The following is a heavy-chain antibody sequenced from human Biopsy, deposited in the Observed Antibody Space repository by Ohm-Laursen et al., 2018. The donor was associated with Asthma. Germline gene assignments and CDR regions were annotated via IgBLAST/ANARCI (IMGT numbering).Heavy chain of an antibody. Sequence: TLSLTCTVAGVSISSDYWSWIRQPPGKGLEWIGHIYYSGSTNYQPSLKSRVTISVDTPKNQFSLKLSSVTAADTAVYSCARHMKGVSVFDIWGQGTMVIVSS. V-gene: IGHV4-59*08. CDR3: ARHMKGVSVFDI. CDR1: GVSISSDY. D-gene: IGHD3-10*01. CDR2: IYYSGST. J-gene: IGHJ3*02.